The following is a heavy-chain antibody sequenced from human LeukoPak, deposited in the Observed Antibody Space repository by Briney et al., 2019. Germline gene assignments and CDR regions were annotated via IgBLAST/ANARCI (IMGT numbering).Heavy chain of an antibody. V-gene: IGHV1-2*02. CDR2: INPNSGGT. J-gene: IGHJ4*02. Sequence: ASVKVSCKASGYTFIGYYMHWVRQAPGQGLEWMGWINPNSGGTNYAQKFQGRVTMTRDTSISTAYMELSRLRSDDTAVYYCARDHSYSSSWYRDLRTDFDYWGQGTLVTVSS. CDR1: GYTFIGYY. CDR3: ARDHSYSSSWYRDLRTDFDY. D-gene: IGHD6-13*01.